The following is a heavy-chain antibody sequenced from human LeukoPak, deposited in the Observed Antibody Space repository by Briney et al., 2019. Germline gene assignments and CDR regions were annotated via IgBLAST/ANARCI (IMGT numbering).Heavy chain of an antibody. CDR2: INPNSGGT. J-gene: IGHJ6*03. D-gene: IGHD1-26*01. Sequence: ASVKVSCKASGYTFTGYYMHWVRQAPGQGLEWMGWINPNSGGTNYAQKLQGRVTMTRDTSISTAYMELSRLRSDDTAVYYCARGTTEWELQYYYYYYMDVWGKGTTVTVSS. CDR3: ARGTTEWELQYYYYYYMDV. CDR1: GYTFTGYY. V-gene: IGHV1-2*02.